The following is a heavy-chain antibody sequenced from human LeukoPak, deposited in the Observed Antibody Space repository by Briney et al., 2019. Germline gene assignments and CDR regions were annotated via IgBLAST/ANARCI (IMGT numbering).Heavy chain of an antibody. CDR1: GGSISSYY. CDR2: IYYSGST. D-gene: IGHD2-15*01. V-gene: IGHV4-59*01. CDR3: ASLGCSGGSCYWFDP. J-gene: IGHJ5*02. Sequence: TASETLSLTCTVSGGSISSYYWSWIRQPPGKGLEWIGYIYYSGSTNYNPSLKSRVTISVDTSKNQFSLKPSSVTAADTAVYYCASLGCSGGSCYWFDPWGQGTLVTVSS.